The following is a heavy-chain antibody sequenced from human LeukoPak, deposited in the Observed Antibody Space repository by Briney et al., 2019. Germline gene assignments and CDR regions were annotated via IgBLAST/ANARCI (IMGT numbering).Heavy chain of an antibody. D-gene: IGHD6-19*01. V-gene: IGHV3-23*01. CDR2: ISGSGSNT. J-gene: IGHJ4*02. Sequence: PGGSLRLSCAASGFTFTTYGMIWVRQAPGKGLEWVSGISGSGSNTYYADFVKGRPTTSRDSSKNTLYLQMNSLRAEDTAVYYCAGYSSGWFPYYFDYWGQGTLVTVSS. CDR3: AGYSSGWFPYYFDY. CDR1: GFTFTTYG.